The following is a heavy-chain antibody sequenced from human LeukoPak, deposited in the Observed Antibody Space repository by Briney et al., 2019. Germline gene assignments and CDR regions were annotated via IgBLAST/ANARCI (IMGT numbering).Heavy chain of an antibody. V-gene: IGHV4-39*07. D-gene: IGHD2-2*01. CDR2: IYYSGST. Sequence: PSETLSLTCTVSGGSISSSSYYWGWIRQPPGKGLEWIGSIYYSGSTYYNPSLKSRVTISVDTSKNQFSLKLSSVTAADTAVYYCAREYCISSSCYGADYWGQGTLVTVSS. CDR1: GGSISSSSYY. CDR3: AREYCISSSCYGADY. J-gene: IGHJ4*02.